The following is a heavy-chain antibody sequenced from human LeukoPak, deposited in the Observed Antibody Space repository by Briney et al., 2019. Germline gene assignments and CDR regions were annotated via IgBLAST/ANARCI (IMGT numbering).Heavy chain of an antibody. V-gene: IGHV1-8*03. CDR2: MNPNSGNT. D-gene: IGHD3-10*02. J-gene: IGHJ4*02. CDR3: ARDIVMFLEPYYFDY. Sequence: ASVKVSCKASGYTFTSYDINWVRQATGQGLEWMGWMNPNSGNTGYAQKFQGRVTITRNTSISTAYMELSSLRSEDTAVYYCARDIVMFLEPYYFDYWGQGTLVTVSS. CDR1: GYTFTSYD.